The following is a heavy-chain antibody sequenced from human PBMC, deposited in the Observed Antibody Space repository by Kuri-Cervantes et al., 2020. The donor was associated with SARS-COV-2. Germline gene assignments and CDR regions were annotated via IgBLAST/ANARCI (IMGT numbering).Heavy chain of an antibody. J-gene: IGHJ5*02. V-gene: IGHV1-58*01. CDR3: ARGLLGPDYDFWSGYRNNWFDP. D-gene: IGHD3-3*01. CDR2: IVVGSGKT. CDR1: GFTFTNSA. Sequence: SVKVSCKASGFTFTNSAVQWVRQARGQRLTWIGWIVVGSGKTNYAQKFQGRVTMTRNTSISTAYMELSSLRSEDTAVYYCARGLLGPDYDFWSGYRNNWFDPWGQGTLVTVSS.